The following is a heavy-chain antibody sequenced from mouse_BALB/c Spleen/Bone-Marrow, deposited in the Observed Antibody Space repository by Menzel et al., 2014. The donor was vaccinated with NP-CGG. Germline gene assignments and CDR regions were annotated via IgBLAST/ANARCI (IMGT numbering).Heavy chain of an antibody. V-gene: IGHV1-4*02. CDR3: AREGTYYAYFDY. CDR1: GYIFTSYT. D-gene: IGHD1-1*01. J-gene: IGHJ2*01. Sequence: VKLVESAAELARPGASVKLSCKASGYIFTSYTIQWIKQRPGQGLEWIGYINPRIGYTDYNQKFKDKTTLTADKSSSTTYMQLNSLTSEDSAVYYCAREGTYYAYFDYWGQGTTLTVSS. CDR2: INPRIGYT.